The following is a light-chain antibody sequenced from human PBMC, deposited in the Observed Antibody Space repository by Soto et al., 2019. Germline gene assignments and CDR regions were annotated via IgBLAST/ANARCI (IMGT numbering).Light chain of an antibody. V-gene: IGLV2-8*01. Sequence: QSALTQPPSASGSPGQSVAISCTGTSSDVGGSNYVSWYQQHPGKAPKLMIYEVTKRPSGVPDRFSGSKSGNTASLTVSGIQAEEEADYYCSSSVGSNLYVFGTGTKLTVL. J-gene: IGLJ1*01. CDR1: SSDVGGSNY. CDR3: SSSVGSNLYV. CDR2: EVT.